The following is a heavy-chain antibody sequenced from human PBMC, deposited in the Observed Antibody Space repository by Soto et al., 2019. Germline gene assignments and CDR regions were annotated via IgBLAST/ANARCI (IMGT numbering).Heavy chain of an antibody. CDR3: AKDPPWTVGPLAMDV. J-gene: IGHJ6*02. V-gene: IGHV3-23*01. CDR2: FSGSGGNI. CDR1: GFAFSTHA. D-gene: IGHD1-26*01. Sequence: GGSLRLSCVASGFAFSTHAMSWVRQAPGKGLEWVSTFSGSGGNIYYAESVKGRLTISRDDSKNTLYLQMDSLRVEDTAVYYCAKDPPWTVGPLAMDVWGQGTKVTVS.